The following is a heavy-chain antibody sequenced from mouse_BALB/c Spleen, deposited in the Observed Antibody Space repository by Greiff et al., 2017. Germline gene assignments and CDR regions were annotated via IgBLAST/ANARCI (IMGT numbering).Heavy chain of an antibody. CDR3: ASIYYGNYVQYYFDY. CDR1: GFTFTDYY. Sequence: EVKLMESGPELVKPGASVKMSCKASGFTFTDYYMKWVKQSHGKSLEWIGDINPNNGDTFYNQKFKGKATLTVDKSSSTAYMQLNSLTSEDSAVYYCASIYYGNYVQYYFDYWGQGTTLTVSA. V-gene: IGHV1-26*01. J-gene: IGHJ2*01. CDR2: INPNNGDT. D-gene: IGHD2-1*01.